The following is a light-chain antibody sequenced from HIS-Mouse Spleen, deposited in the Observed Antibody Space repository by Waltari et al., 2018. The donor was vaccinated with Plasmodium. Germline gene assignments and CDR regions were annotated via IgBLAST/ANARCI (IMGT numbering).Light chain of an antibody. CDR2: RNN. J-gene: IGLJ2*01. CDR1: SSNIGSHY. V-gene: IGLV1-47*01. CDR3: AAWDDSLSGYVV. Sequence: QSVLTQPPSPSGTPGQRVTISCSGSSSNIGSHYVYWYQQLPGTAPKLLIYRNNQRPSGVPDRFSGSKSGTSASLAISGLRSEDEADYYCAAWDDSLSGYVVFGGGTKLTVL.